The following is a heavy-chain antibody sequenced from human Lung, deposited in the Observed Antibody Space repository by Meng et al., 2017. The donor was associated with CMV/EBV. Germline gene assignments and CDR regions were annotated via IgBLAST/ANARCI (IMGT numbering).Heavy chain of an antibody. J-gene: IGHJ4*02. V-gene: IGHV3-74*01. D-gene: IGHD2-2*02. CDR1: GFTFNNYW. Sequence: GEXXKISCAGSGFTFNNYWMHRVRQAPGKGLVWVPRINGDGSSTTYADPVKGRFTISRDNAKNTLYLQMNSLRAEDTAVYYCARGCTNTNCYKSDFDYWGQGXLVTVSS. CDR2: INGDGSST. CDR3: ARGCTNTNCYKSDFDY.